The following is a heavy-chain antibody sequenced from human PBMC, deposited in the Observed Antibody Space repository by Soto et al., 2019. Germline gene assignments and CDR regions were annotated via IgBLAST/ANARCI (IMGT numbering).Heavy chain of an antibody. V-gene: IGHV3-15*07. Sequence: EVPLVESGGGLVKPGVSLRLSCAASGFTFTNAWMNWVRQAPGKGLEWVGRIKSKTDGGTADYAAPVKGRFTISRDDSRTTLYLQMNSLKAEDTAVYYCIPGGVPAAAKGYYYSAMDVCGQGTKVTVSS. CDR3: IPGGVPAAAKGYYYSAMDV. D-gene: IGHD2-2*01. J-gene: IGHJ6*02. CDR1: GFTFTNAW. CDR2: IKSKTDGGTA.